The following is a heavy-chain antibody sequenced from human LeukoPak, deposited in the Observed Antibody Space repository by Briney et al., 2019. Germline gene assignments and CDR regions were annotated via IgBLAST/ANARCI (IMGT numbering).Heavy chain of an antibody. V-gene: IGHV3-53*01. J-gene: IGHJ3*02. CDR3: ATGYSSSWYTFDI. CDR2: IYSGGST. Sequence: GGSLRLSCAASGFTVSSNYMSWVRQAPGKGLEWVSVIYSGGSTYYADSVKGRFTISRDNSKNTLYLQMNSLRAEDTAVYYCATGYSSSWYTFDIWGQGTMVTVSS. CDR1: GFTVSSNY. D-gene: IGHD6-13*01.